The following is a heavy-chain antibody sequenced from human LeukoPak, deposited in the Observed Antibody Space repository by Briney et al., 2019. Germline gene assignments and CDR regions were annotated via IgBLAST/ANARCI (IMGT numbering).Heavy chain of an antibody. CDR3: AKDKQQQLVPFDP. V-gene: IGHV3-23*01. CDR2: ISGSGGNT. J-gene: IGHJ5*02. D-gene: IGHD6-13*01. Sequence: PGGSLRLSCAASGFTFSSYAMSWVRQAPGKGLEWVSVISGSGGNTYYADSVKGRFTISRDNSKNTLYLQMNSLRAEGAAVYYCAKDKQQQLVPFDPWGQGTLVTVSS. CDR1: GFTFSSYA.